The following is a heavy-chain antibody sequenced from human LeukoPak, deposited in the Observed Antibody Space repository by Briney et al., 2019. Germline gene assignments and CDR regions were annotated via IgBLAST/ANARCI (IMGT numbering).Heavy chain of an antibody. Sequence: GGSLRLSCAASGFTFSSYAMSWVRQAPGKGLEWVSAISGSGGSTYYADSVKGRFTISRDSSKNTLYLQMNSLRAEDTAVYYCARSRGRLAQLDYWGQGTLVTVSS. V-gene: IGHV3-23*01. CDR2: ISGSGGST. J-gene: IGHJ4*02. D-gene: IGHD1-1*01. CDR3: ARSRGRLAQLDY. CDR1: GFTFSSYA.